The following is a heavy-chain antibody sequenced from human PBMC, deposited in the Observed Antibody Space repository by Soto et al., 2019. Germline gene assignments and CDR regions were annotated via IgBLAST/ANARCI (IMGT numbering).Heavy chain of an antibody. CDR3: AGDVESDRFFDL. CDR1: GFTFNDYA. CDR2: ISYDGGTK. V-gene: IGHV3-30-3*01. J-gene: IGHJ2*01. Sequence: QVQLVESGGGAVQPGGSLTLSCAVSGFTFNDYAMHWVRQAPGKGLEWVAFISYDGGTKHYVDSVKGRFTVSRDNSMNSLYLHMNRLRPGDTAVYYCAGDVESDRFFDLWGRGTLVTVSS.